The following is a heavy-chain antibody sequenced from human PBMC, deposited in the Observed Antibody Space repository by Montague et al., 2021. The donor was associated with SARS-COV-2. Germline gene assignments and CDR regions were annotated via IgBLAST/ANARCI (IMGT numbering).Heavy chain of an antibody. CDR1: GASISSSENS. V-gene: IGHV4-39*01. CDR2: IFYSGTT. CDR3: ARHVTFGGVVVALDY. J-gene: IGHJ4*02. D-gene: IGHD3-16*02. Sequence: SETLSLTCTVSGASISSSENSWGWIRQSPGKGLEWFGSIFYSGTTYFNPSLRSRIAVSVDTSKNQFSLKVTSVTAADTAVYYCARHVTFGGVVVALDYWGQ.